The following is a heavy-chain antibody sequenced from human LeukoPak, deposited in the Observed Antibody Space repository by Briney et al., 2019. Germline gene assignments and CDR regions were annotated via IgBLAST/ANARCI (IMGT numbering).Heavy chain of an antibody. Sequence: SETLSLTCAVYGGSFSGYYWSWIRQPPGKGLGWIGEINHSGSTNYNPSLKSRVTISVDTSKNQFSLKLSSVTAADTAVYYCARPTYYYDSSGSIPYYFDYWGQGTLVTVSS. J-gene: IGHJ4*02. CDR2: INHSGST. CDR1: GGSFSGYY. D-gene: IGHD3-22*01. V-gene: IGHV4-34*01. CDR3: ARPTYYYDSSGSIPYYFDY.